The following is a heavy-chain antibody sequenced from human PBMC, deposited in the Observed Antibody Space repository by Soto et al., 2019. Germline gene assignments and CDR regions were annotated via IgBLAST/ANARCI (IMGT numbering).Heavy chain of an antibody. D-gene: IGHD3-10*01. CDR1: GGSISSGGYY. Sequence: SETLSLTCTVSGGSISSGGYYWSWIRQHPGKGLEWIGYIYYSGSTYYNPSLKSRVTISVDTSKNQFSLKLSFVTAADTAVYYCARERGGSGSAYYYYYMDVWGKGTTVTVSS. CDR2: IYYSGST. CDR3: ARERGGSGSAYYYYYMDV. V-gene: IGHV4-31*03. J-gene: IGHJ6*03.